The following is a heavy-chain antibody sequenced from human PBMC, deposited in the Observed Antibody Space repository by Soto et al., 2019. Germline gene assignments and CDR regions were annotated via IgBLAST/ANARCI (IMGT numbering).Heavy chain of an antibody. V-gene: IGHV4-59*01. D-gene: IGHD5-12*01. CDR1: GGSISSYY. Sequence: PSETLSLTCTVSGGSISSYYWSWIRQPPGKGLEWIGYIYYSGSTNYNPSLESRVTISVDTSKNQFSLKLSSVTAADTAVYYCAMLSRYGGYDYWGQGTLVTVSS. CDR3: AMLSRYGGYDY. J-gene: IGHJ4*02. CDR2: IYYSGST.